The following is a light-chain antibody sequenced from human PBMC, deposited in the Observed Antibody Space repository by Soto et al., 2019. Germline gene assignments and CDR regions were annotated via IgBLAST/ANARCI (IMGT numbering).Light chain of an antibody. J-gene: IGKJ5*01. Sequence: IQLTQSASSLSASVGDRVTITCRASQGMSSYLAWYQQKPGKAPKLLIYGASTLEGGVPFRFSGSGSGTDFTLTISSLQPEDCATYYCQQLNTYPITFGQGTRLEIK. CDR2: GAS. V-gene: IGKV1-9*01. CDR3: QQLNTYPIT. CDR1: QGMSSY.